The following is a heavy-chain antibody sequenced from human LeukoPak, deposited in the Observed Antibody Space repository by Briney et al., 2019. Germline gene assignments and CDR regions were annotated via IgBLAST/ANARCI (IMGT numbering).Heavy chain of an antibody. V-gene: IGHV3-23*01. D-gene: IGHD4-17*01. CDR2: ISGSGGST. J-gene: IGHJ4*02. CDR3: AKGILSDDYGDYFDY. Sequence: GGSLRLSCAASGFTFSSYAMSWVRQAPGKGLEGGSAISGSGGSTYYADSVEGRFTISRDNSKNTLYLQMNSLRAEDTAVYYCAKGILSDDYGDYFDYWGQGTLVTVSS. CDR1: GFTFSSYA.